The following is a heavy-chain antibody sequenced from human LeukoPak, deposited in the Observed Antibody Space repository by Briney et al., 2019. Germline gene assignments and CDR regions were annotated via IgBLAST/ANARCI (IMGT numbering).Heavy chain of an antibody. CDR3: ARQRGQQLPPWYFDL. V-gene: IGHV5-51*01. D-gene: IGHD6-13*01. Sequence: GESQKISCKGSGYSFTSYWIGWVRQMPGKGLEWMGIIYPGDSDTRYSPSFQGQVTISADKSISTAYLQWSSLKASDTAMYYCARQRGQQLPPWYFDLWGRGTLVTVSS. CDR2: IYPGDSDT. CDR1: GYSFTSYW. J-gene: IGHJ2*01.